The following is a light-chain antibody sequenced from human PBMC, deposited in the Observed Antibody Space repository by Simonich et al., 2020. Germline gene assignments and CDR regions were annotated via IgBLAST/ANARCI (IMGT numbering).Light chain of an antibody. CDR1: QSISIY. V-gene: IGKV1-39*01. CDR2: AAS. CDR3: QQSYSTPFT. Sequence: DIQITQSPSSLSASVGDRVTITCRASQSISIYVNWYQQKPGKEPKLLIYAASSLQSWVPSMFSGSGSGTEFTLTISSLQPEDFATYYCQQSYSTPFTFGTGTKVDIK. J-gene: IGKJ3*01.